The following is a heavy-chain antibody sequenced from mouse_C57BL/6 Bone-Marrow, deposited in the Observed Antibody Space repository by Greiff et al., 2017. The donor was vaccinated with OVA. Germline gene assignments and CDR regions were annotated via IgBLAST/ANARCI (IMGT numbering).Heavy chain of an antibody. V-gene: IGHV1-55*01. CDR3: AHTGRYYAMDY. CDR1: GYTFTSYW. Sequence: QVQLQQPGAELVKPGASVKMSCKASGYTFTSYWITWVKQRPGQGLEWIGDIYPGSGSTNYNEKFKSKATLTVDTSSSTAYMLLSSLTSEDSAVYYCAHTGRYYAMDYWGQGTSVTVSS. D-gene: IGHD1-1*01. J-gene: IGHJ4*01. CDR2: IYPGSGST.